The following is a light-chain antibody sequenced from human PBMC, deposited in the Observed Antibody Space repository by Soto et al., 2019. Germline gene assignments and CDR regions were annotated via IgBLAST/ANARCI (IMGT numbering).Light chain of an antibody. V-gene: IGKV1-9*01. Sequence: DIQLTQSPSVLSASVGDTVTITCRASQALSNYLAWYQQKPGKAPDLLIYSASTLQSGVTSRFSGSGSETEFSLTIRALQPEDFATYYCQQLSRYTLTFGGGTKVDIK. CDR2: SAS. CDR1: QALSNY. CDR3: QQLSRYTLT. J-gene: IGKJ4*01.